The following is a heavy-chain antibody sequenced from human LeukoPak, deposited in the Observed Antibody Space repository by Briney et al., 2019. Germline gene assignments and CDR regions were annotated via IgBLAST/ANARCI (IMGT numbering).Heavy chain of an antibody. J-gene: IGHJ4*02. D-gene: IGHD3-22*01. V-gene: IGHV3-30*04. CDR2: ISYDGSNK. Sequence: GGSLRLSCAASGFTFSSYAMHWVRQAPGKGLEWVAVISYDGSNKYYADSVKGRFTISRDNSKNTLYLQMNSLRAEDTAVYYCARDRYFYDSSGYYYYFDYWGQGTLVTVSS. CDR3: ARDRYFYDSSGYYYYFDY. CDR1: GFTFSSYA.